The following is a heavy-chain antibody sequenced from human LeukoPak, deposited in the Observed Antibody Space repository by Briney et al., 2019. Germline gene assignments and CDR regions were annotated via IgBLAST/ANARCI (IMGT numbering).Heavy chain of an antibody. J-gene: IGHJ4*02. V-gene: IGHV4-39*01. Sequence: SETLSLTCTVSGGSISSSSYYWGWIRQPPGKGLEWVGSIYYSGSTYYNPSLKSRVTISVDTSKNQFSLKLSSVTAADTVVYYCARTPPDSNSWRAESYLTLIIDYWGQGTLVTVSS. D-gene: IGHD6-13*01. CDR3: ARTPPDSNSWRAESYLTLIIDY. CDR2: IYYSGST. CDR1: GGSISSSSYY.